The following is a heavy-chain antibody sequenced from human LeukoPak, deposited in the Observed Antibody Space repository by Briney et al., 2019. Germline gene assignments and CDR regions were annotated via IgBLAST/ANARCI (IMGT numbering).Heavy chain of an antibody. V-gene: IGHV3-7*01. Sequence: GGSLRLSCAASGFTFSSYWMSWVRQAPGKGLEWVANIKKDGSEKYYVDSVKGRFTISRDNAKNSLYLQMNSLRAEDTAVYYCARDHGYSYDHYWYFDLWGRGTLVTVSS. CDR1: GFTFSSYW. D-gene: IGHD5-18*01. J-gene: IGHJ2*01. CDR3: ARDHGYSYDHYWYFDL. CDR2: IKKDGSEK.